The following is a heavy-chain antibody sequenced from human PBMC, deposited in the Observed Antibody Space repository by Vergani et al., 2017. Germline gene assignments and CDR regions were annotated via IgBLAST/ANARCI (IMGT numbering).Heavy chain of an antibody. J-gene: IGHJ5*01. Sequence: QVQLMQSGPVMKKPGGSLKVSCQASESTFSDYNIHWVRQAPGQGLQWMGWISPKTGDTDYLQRFQDRVTMTREASTKTVYLKMTRLTSDDTAIYYCAHSWNFGRRDWFDSWGPGTLVTVSS. CDR2: ISPKTGDT. D-gene: IGHD1-26*01. V-gene: IGHV1-2*02. CDR1: ESTFSDYN. CDR3: AHSWNFGRRDWFDS.